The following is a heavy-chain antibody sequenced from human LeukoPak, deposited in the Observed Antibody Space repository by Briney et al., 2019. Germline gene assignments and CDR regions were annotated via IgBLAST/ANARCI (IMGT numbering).Heavy chain of an antibody. Sequence: PGGSLRLSCAASGFTFSSYWMHWVRQAPGKGLVWVSRINSDGSRTSYADSVKGRFTISRDNAKNTLYLQMNSLRAEDTAVCYCARDMVRGVFDYWGQGTLVTVSS. D-gene: IGHD3-10*01. CDR2: INSDGSRT. CDR3: ARDMVRGVFDY. V-gene: IGHV3-74*01. CDR1: GFTFSSYW. J-gene: IGHJ4*02.